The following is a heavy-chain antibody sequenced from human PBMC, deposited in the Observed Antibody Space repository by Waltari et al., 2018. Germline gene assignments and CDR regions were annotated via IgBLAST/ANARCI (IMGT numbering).Heavy chain of an antibody. J-gene: IGHJ5*02. V-gene: IGHV3-7*01. D-gene: IGHD6-6*01. CDR3: AREGRIAARHADNWFDP. Sequence: EVQLVESGGGLVQPGGSLRLSCAASGFTFSSYWMSWVRQAPGKGLEWVANIKQDGREKYSVDSVKGRFTISRDNAKNSLYLQMNSLRAEDTAVYYCAREGRIAARHADNWFDPWGQGTLVTVSS. CDR1: GFTFSSYW. CDR2: IKQDGREK.